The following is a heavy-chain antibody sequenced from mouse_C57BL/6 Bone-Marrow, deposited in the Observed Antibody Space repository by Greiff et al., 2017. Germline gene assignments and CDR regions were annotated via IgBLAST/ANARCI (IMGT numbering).Heavy chain of an antibody. Sequence: VESGGDLVKPGGSLKLSCAASGFTFSTYGMSWVRQTPDKRLEWVATISSGGSYTYYPDSVEGRFTISRDNAKNTLYLQMSSLKSEDTAMYYCTRRDGYNWYFDVWGAGTTVTVSS. D-gene: IGHD2-3*01. V-gene: IGHV5-6*02. CDR2: ISSGGSYT. J-gene: IGHJ1*01. CDR3: TRRDGYNWYFDV. CDR1: GFTFSTYG.